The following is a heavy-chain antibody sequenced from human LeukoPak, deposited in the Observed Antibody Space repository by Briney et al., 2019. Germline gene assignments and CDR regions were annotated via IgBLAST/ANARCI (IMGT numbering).Heavy chain of an antibody. CDR1: GYPFTTWE. V-gene: IGHV1-8*01. J-gene: IGHJ5*02. CDR2: VHPNSGNT. D-gene: IGHD1-14*01. CDR3: ARGPRNDP. Sequence: GASVKVSCKTSGYPFTTWEINWVRQAAGQGLEWMGCVHPNSGNTAYAQKFQGRVTMTRDTSISTAYMELSGLRFDDTAVYFCARGPRNDPWGQGTLVTVSS.